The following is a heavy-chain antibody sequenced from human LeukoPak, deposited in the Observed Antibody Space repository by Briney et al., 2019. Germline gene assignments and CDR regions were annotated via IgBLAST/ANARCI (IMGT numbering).Heavy chain of an antibody. V-gene: IGHV3-66*01. CDR2: IYSGGST. CDR3: ARVDYGDYGFDY. CDR1: GFTVSSNY. J-gene: IGHJ4*02. Sequence: TGGSLRLSCAASGFTVSSNYMSWVRQAPRKGLQWVSVIYSGGSTYYADSVKGRFTISRDNSKNTLYLQMNSLRADGTAGYYCARVDYGDYGFDYWGQGILVTVSS. D-gene: IGHD4-17*01.